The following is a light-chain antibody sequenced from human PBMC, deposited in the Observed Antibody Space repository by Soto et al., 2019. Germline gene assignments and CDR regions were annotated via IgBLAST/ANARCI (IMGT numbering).Light chain of an antibody. CDR1: SSDVGGYNF. CDR3: CSYVGSYTSYV. V-gene: IGLV2-11*01. Sequence: QSVLTQPRSVSGSPGQSVTISCTGTSSDVGGYNFVSWYQQYPGKAPKFMIYDVTKRPSGVPDRFSGSKSGNTASLTISGLQAEDEADYYCCSYVGSYTSYVFGTGTKLTVL. CDR2: DVT. J-gene: IGLJ1*01.